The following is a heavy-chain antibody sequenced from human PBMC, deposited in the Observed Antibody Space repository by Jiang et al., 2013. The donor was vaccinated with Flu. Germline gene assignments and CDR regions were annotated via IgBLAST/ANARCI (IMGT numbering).Heavy chain of an antibody. CDR3: AKGTGTFDY. J-gene: IGHJ4*02. V-gene: IGHV3-66*01. Sequence: YYADSVKGRFTISRDDSRNTLYLQMNSLRAEDTAVYYCAKGTGTFDYWGQGTLVTVSS. D-gene: IGHD1-1*01.